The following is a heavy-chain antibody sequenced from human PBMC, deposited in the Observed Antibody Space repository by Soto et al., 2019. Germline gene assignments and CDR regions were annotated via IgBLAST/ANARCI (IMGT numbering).Heavy chain of an antibody. V-gene: IGHV4-34*01. Sequence: SETLSLTCAVYGGSFSGYYWSWIRQPPGKGLEWIGEINHSGSTNYNPSLKSRVTISVDTSKNQFSLKLSSVTAADTAVYYCARNVLARVPYNWNVDFHYYYYGMEVWGQGTTVTAP. CDR1: GGSFSGYY. CDR3: ARNVLARVPYNWNVDFHYYYYGMEV. J-gene: IGHJ6*02. D-gene: IGHD1-20*01. CDR2: INHSGST.